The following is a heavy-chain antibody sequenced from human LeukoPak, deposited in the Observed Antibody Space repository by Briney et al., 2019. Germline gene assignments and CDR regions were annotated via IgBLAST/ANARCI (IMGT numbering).Heavy chain of an antibody. CDR3: ARDFFSSGWGDDAFDI. CDR2: IYYSGST. CDR1: GGSISSYY. Sequence: PSETLSLTCTVSGGSISSYYWSWIRQPPGKGLEWIGYIYYSGSTNYNPSLKSRVTISVDTSKNQFSLKLSSVTAADTAVHYCARDFFSSGWGDDAFDIWGQGTMVTVSS. J-gene: IGHJ3*02. V-gene: IGHV4-59*01. D-gene: IGHD6-19*01.